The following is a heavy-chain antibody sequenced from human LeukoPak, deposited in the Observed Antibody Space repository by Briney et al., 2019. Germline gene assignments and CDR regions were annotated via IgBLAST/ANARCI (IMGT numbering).Heavy chain of an antibody. J-gene: IGHJ4*02. D-gene: IGHD3-10*01. Sequence: PGGSLRLSCSASGFTFSSYWMSWVRQAPGKGPEWIANIKQSGNDKYYLDSVKGRFTISRDNAENSLYLHMNSLRVEDTAVYYCARDRGFEYDDTGSFDYWGQGILVTVSS. CDR1: GFTFSSYW. CDR2: IKQSGNDK. CDR3: ARDRGFEYDDTGSFDY. V-gene: IGHV3-7*01.